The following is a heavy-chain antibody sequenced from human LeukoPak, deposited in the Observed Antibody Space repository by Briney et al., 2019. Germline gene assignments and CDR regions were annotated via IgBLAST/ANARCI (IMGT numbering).Heavy chain of an antibody. V-gene: IGHV4-59*01. J-gene: IGHJ6*02. CDR2: IYYSGST. CDR1: GGSISSYY. CDR3: ASSRAYDSSGYHSHYYYYGMDV. Sequence: PSETLSLTCTVSGGSISSYYWSWIRQPPGKGLEWIGYIYYSGSTNYNPSLKSRVTISVDTSKNQFSLKLSSVTAADTAVYYCASSRAYDSSGYHSHYYYYGMDVWGQGTTVTVSS. D-gene: IGHD3-22*01.